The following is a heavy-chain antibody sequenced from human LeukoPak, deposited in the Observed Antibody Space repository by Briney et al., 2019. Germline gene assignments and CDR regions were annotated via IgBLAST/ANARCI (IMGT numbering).Heavy chain of an antibody. D-gene: IGHD1-26*01. CDR2: LYSGGGT. J-gene: IGHJ4*02. Sequence: PGGSLRLSCAASGFTVSDDYMSWIRQAPGRGLEWVSLLYSGGGTHYADSVKGRFTISRDKSKNMLSLQMNSLRAEDTAVYYCARGKSGTHSRPFDYWGQGTLVSVSS. CDR3: ARGKSGTHSRPFDY. V-gene: IGHV3-66*01. CDR1: GFTVSDDY.